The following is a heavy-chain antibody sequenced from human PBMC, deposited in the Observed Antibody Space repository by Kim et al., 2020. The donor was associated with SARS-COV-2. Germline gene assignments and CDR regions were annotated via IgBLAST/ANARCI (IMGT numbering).Heavy chain of an antibody. V-gene: IGHV1-69*01. D-gene: IGHD3-3*01. Sequence: YAQKFQGRVTITADESTSTAYMELSSLRSEDTAVYYCARGTRFLDRYFDYWGQGTLVTVSS. CDR3: ARGTRFLDRYFDY. J-gene: IGHJ4*02.